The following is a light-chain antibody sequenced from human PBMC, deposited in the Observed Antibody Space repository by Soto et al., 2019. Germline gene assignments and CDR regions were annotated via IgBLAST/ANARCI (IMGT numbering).Light chain of an antibody. CDR2: EDF. Sequence: QSALTQPASVSGSSGQSITISCTGTSSDIGSYSLVSWYQQHPGKAPKVMIYEDFKRPSGVSNRFSGSKSGNTASLTISGLQAEDEADYYCSSYAGTSTYVFGTGTKLTVL. CDR3: SSYAGTSTYV. V-gene: IGLV2-23*01. J-gene: IGLJ1*01. CDR1: SSDIGSYSL.